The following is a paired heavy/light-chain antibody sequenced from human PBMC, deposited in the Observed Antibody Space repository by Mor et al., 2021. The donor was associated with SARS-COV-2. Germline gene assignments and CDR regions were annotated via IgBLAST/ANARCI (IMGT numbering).Heavy chain of an antibody. V-gene: IGHV3-23*01. CDR1: GFTFSSYA. CDR3: AKRDYSDSSDYYPLFDY. Sequence: EVQLLESGGGLVQPGGSLRLSCAASGFTFSSYAMTWVRQAPGKGLEWVSGITGRGGSTYYADSVKGRFTISRDNSKNTLYLQMNSLRAEDTAVYYCAKRDYSDSSDYYPLFDYWGQGTLVSVSS. CDR2: ITGRGGST. J-gene: IGHJ4*02. D-gene: IGHD3-22*01.
Light chain of an antibody. CDR2: ATS. CDR1: QSIRSH. Sequence: EIVMTQSPATLSVSPGERATLSCRASQSIRSHLAWYQQKPGQAPRLLIHATSTRHTGVPVRFSGSGSGTEFTLTISSLQSEDFAVYYCQQYDNWLGTFGQGTKVEIK. V-gene: IGKV3-15*01. J-gene: IGKJ1*01. CDR3: QQYDNWLGT.